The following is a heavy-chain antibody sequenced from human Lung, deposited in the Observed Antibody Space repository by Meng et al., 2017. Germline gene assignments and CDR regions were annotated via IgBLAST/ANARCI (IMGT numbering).Heavy chain of an antibody. CDR1: GLGFSNAW. J-gene: IGHJ4*01. Sequence: EGRVGGSGGTLIMPGASFGFSWAVSGLGFSNAWMTWVRRAAGKGMGWIGRMKSNVDGGTVDYAAAVKGRFFISRDDSENTFYLQMNSLKTEDTAVYYCSGHVDYWGHGTLVTVSS. V-gene: IGHV3-15*02. CDR2: MKSNVDGGTV. CDR3: SGHVDY.